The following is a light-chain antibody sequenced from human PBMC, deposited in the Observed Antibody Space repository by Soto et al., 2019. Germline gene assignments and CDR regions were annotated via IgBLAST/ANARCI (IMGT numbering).Light chain of an antibody. CDR1: SSNIGSNT. CDR3: AAWDDSLNAYVV. Sequence: QSVLTQPPSASRTPGQRVTISCSGSSSNIGSNTVNWYQQLPGTAPKLLIYSNNQRPSGVPDRFSGSKSGTSASLAISGLQSEDEADYYCAAWDDSLNAYVVFGGGTKLTVL. V-gene: IGLV1-44*01. CDR2: SNN. J-gene: IGLJ2*01.